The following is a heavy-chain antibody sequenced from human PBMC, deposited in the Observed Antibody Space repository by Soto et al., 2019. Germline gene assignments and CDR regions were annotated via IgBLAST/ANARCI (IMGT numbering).Heavy chain of an antibody. J-gene: IGHJ4*02. CDR3: ASLDSSGYLDY. CDR1: GGSISSSSYY. CDR2: IYYSGST. Sequence: SETLSLTCTVSGGSISSSSYYWGWIRQPPGKGLEWIGSIYYSGSTYYNPSLKSRVTISVDTSKNQFSLKLSSVTAADTAVYYCASLDSSGYLDYWGQGTLVTVSS. V-gene: IGHV4-39*01. D-gene: IGHD3-22*01.